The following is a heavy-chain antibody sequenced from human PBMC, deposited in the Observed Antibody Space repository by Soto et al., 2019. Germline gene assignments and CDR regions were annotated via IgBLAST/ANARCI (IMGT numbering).Heavy chain of an antibody. Sequence: GGSLRLSCASSGFTFSSYEMNWVRQAPGKGLEWVSYISSSGSTIYYADSVKGRFTISRDNAKNSLYLQMNSLRAEDTAVYYCARDKAEYSSSPNWFDPWGQGTLVTVYS. J-gene: IGHJ5*02. D-gene: IGHD6-6*01. CDR3: ARDKAEYSSSPNWFDP. CDR2: ISSSGSTI. CDR1: GFTFSSYE. V-gene: IGHV3-48*03.